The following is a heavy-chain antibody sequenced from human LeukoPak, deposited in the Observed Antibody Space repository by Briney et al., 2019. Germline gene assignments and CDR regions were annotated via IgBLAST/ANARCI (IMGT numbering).Heavy chain of an antibody. CDR2: ISYDGSNK. D-gene: IGHD6-19*01. Sequence: GGSLRLSCAASGFTFSSYGMHWVRQAPGKGLEWVAVISYDGSNKYYADSVKGRFTISRDNSKNTLYLQMNSLRAEDTAVYYCAKDWESYSSGWSYFDYWXXXTLVTVSS. V-gene: IGHV3-30*18. CDR1: GFTFSSYG. J-gene: IGHJ4*01. CDR3: AKDWESYSSGWSYFDY.